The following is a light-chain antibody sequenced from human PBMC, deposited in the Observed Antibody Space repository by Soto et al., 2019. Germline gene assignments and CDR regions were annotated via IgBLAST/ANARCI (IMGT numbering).Light chain of an antibody. V-gene: IGKV3-11*01. J-gene: IGKJ5*01. CDR3: QQRSNWPT. CDR1: QYINNY. Sequence: IGLTQSPSTLSLSRGERDTLSCRASQYINNYLAWYQQKPGQAPRLLIYDASSRATGIPARFSGSGSGTDFTLTISSLEPEDFAVYYCQQRSNWPTFGQGTRLEIK. CDR2: DAS.